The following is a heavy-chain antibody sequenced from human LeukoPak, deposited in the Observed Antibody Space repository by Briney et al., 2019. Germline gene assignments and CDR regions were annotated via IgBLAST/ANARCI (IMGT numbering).Heavy chain of an antibody. J-gene: IGHJ4*02. V-gene: IGHV3-23*01. CDR1: GFTFSSYA. D-gene: IGHD2-2*01. CDR2: ISGSGGST. Sequence: PGGSLRLSCAASGFTFSSYAMSWVRQAPGKGLEWVPAISGSGGSTYYADSVKGRFTISRDNSKNTLYLQMNSLRAEDTAVYYCARVRCSSTSCSSGYFDYWGQGTLVTVSS. CDR3: ARVRCSSTSCSSGYFDY.